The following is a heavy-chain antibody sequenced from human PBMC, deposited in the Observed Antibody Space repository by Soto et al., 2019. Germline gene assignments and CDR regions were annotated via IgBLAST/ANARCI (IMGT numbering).Heavy chain of an antibody. J-gene: IGHJ4*02. CDR3: ARSYPGGNYYDSSGYYGLDY. Sequence: GGSLRLSCAASGFTFSTYAMNWVRQAPGKGLEWVSAISGSGGGTYYADSVRGRFTISRDNSRNTVYLQMNSLRAEDTAVYYCARSYPGGNYYDSSGYYGLDYWGQGTLVTVSS. V-gene: IGHV3-23*01. CDR1: GFTFSTYA. D-gene: IGHD3-22*01. CDR2: ISGSGGGT.